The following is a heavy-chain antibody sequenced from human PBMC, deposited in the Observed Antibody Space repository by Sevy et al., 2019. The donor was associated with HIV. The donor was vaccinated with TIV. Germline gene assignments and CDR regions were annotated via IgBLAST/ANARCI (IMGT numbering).Heavy chain of an antibody. D-gene: IGHD4-17*01. CDR2: IRYDGTNK. V-gene: IGHV3-30*02. Sequence: GGSLRLSCAASGFTFSEYAMHWVRQAPGKGLEWLTFIRYDGTNKYYTDSVRGRFTISRDNSKNTLYLQMNSLRGEDTAVYYCAKGPHPAVTTSYGTDVWGQGTTVTVSS. CDR3: AKGPHPAVTTSYGTDV. CDR1: GFTFSEYA. J-gene: IGHJ6*02.